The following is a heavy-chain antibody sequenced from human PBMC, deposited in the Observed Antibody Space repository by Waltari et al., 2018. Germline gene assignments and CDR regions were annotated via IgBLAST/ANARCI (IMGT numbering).Heavy chain of an antibody. CDR2: IYYSGST. V-gene: IGHV4-39*07. J-gene: IGHJ4*02. Sequence: QLQLQESGPGLVKPSETLSLTCTVSGGSISSSSYSWGWIRQPPGKGLEWIGSIYYSGSTYYNPSLKSRVTISVDTSKNQFSLKLSSVTAADTAVYYCARAPMMIVVVKGFDYWGQGTLVTVSS. D-gene: IGHD3-22*01. CDR3: ARAPMMIVVVKGFDY. CDR1: GGSISSSSYS.